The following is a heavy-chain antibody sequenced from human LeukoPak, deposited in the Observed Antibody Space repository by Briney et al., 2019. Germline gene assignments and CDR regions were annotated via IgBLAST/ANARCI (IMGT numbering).Heavy chain of an antibody. CDR2: ISPSGGT. V-gene: IGHV1-2*02. CDR1: GYTFTSYG. CDR3: ASKGSGYCRSTNCQGAFDF. J-gene: IGHJ3*01. Sequence: GASVKVSCKASGYTFTSYGISWVRQAPGQGLEWMGWISPSGGTNYAQKFQGRITMTRDTSTSTAYMELSSLRSDDTAVYYCASKGSGYCRSTNCQGAFDFWGQGTMVTVSS. D-gene: IGHD2-2*01.